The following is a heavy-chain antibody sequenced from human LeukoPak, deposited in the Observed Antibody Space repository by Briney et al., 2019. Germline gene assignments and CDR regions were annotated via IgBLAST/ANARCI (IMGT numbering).Heavy chain of an antibody. D-gene: IGHD6-13*01. Sequence: SCKASGGTFSSYAMSWVRQAPGKGLEWVSAISGSGGSTYYADSVKGRFTISRDNSKNTLYLQMNSLRAEDTAVYYCAAGYSITRVYFDYWGQGTLVTVSS. J-gene: IGHJ4*02. CDR1: GGTFSSYA. V-gene: IGHV3-23*01. CDR3: AAGYSITRVYFDY. CDR2: ISGSGGST.